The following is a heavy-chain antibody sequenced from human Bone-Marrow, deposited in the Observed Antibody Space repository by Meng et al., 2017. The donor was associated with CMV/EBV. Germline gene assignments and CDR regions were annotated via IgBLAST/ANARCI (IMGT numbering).Heavy chain of an antibody. CDR3: ARALAVAGNYYYYGMDV. CDR2: VSTSGDTT. Sequence: GESLKISCAASGFTFSDYEMNWVRQAPGKGLDWVSYVSTSGDTTYYADSVKGRFTISRDNSKNTLYLQMGSLRAEDMAVYYCARALAVAGNYYYYGMDVWGQGTTVTVSS. CDR1: GFTFSDYE. J-gene: IGHJ6*02. V-gene: IGHV3-64*02. D-gene: IGHD6-19*01.